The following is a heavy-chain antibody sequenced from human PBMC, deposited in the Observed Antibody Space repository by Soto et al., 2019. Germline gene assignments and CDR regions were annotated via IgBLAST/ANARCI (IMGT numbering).Heavy chain of an antibody. CDR1: GYSFTSYW. D-gene: IGHD6-19*01. Sequence: GESLKISCKGSGYSFTSYWIGWVRQMPGKGLEWMGIIYPGDSDKRYSPSLKSRLTITKDTSKNQVVLTMTNMDPVDTATYYCAHGGAPSGWYSQYFQHWGQGTLVTVSS. CDR3: AHGGAPSGWYSQYFQH. CDR2: IYPGDSDK. V-gene: IGHV5-51*01. J-gene: IGHJ1*01.